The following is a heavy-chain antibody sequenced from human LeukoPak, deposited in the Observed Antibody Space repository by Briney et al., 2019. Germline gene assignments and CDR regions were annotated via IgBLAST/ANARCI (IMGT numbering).Heavy chain of an antibody. CDR1: GFTFSTYG. D-gene: IGHD3/OR15-3a*01. Sequence: QAGGSLRLSCAASGFTFSTYGMSWVRQAPGKGLEWVSGISGSGGSTYYADSVKGRFTNSRDNSKNTLYLQMNNLRAGGTAVYYCAKVPLRTGLKYFDYGGQGTLVTVSS. CDR3: AKVPLRTGLKYFDY. V-gene: IGHV3-23*01. CDR2: ISGSGGST. J-gene: IGHJ4*02.